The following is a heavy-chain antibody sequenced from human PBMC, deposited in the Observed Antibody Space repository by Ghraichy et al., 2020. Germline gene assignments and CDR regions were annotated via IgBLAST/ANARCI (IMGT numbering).Heavy chain of an antibody. J-gene: IGHJ4*02. CDR2: ISSSSSTI. CDR3: ARAPGADCSGGSCYIDY. CDR1: GFNFSSYS. D-gene: IGHD2-15*01. Sequence: GGSLRLSCAASGFNFSSYSMNWVRQAPGKGLEWVSYISSSSSTIYYAGSVKGRFTISRDNAKNSLFLQMNSLRDEDTAVYHCARAPGADCSGGSCYIDYWGQGTLVAVSS. V-gene: IGHV3-48*02.